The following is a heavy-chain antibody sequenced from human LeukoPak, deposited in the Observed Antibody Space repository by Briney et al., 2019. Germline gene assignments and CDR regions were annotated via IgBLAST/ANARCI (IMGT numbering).Heavy chain of an antibody. V-gene: IGHV3-74*01. J-gene: IGHJ3*02. CDR1: GFTFSSYW. Sequence: PGGSLRLFCAASGFTFSSYWMHWVRQAPGKGLVWVSRINTDGSSTSHADSVKGRFTISRDNAKNTLYLQMNSLRAEDTAVYYCARARYSSGWYIASGAFDIWGQGTMVTVSS. D-gene: IGHD6-19*01. CDR3: ARARYSSGWYIASGAFDI. CDR2: INTDGSST.